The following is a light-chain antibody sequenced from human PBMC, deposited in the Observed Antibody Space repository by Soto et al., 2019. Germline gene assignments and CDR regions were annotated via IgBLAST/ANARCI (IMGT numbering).Light chain of an antibody. CDR2: GAS. CDR1: QSVSSN. Sequence: EIVMTQSPATLSVSPGERATLSCRASQSVSSNLAWYQQRPGQAPRLLIYGASTRATGIPARSGGGGSGTEFTLTISSLQSEGFAVYYCQQYNNWPYTFGQGTKLEIK. V-gene: IGKV3-15*01. CDR3: QQYNNWPYT. J-gene: IGKJ2*01.